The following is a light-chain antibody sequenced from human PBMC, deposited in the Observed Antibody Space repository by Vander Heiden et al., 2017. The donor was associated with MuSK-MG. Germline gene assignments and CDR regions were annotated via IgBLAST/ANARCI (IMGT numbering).Light chain of an antibody. CDR2: DES. J-gene: IGLJ2*01. CDR3: QVWDDISDHVV. V-gene: IGLV3-21*02. CDR1: TGGPKS. Sequence: SSVLTQPPSVSVAPGQTARMTCGRNTGGPKSGHWYQQKPGQAPLLVVYDESDRPSGTPERFSGSNSGNTATLTISRVEAGDEADYYCQVWDDISDHVVFGGGTKRTVL.